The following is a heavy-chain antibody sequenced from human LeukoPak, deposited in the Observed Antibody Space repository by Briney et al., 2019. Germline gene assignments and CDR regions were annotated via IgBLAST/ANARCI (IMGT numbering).Heavy chain of an antibody. CDR3: VRYCSSTTCYTRAVDY. Sequence: KPSETLSLTCTVSGYSITSSYNWAWIRQPPGKVLEWIGSIYHSGSAYYNPSLKSRVTISVDTSKNQFSLKLSSVTAADTAVYYCVRYCSSTTCYTRAVDYWGQGTLVTVSS. CDR1: GYSITSSYN. J-gene: IGHJ4*02. CDR2: IYHSGSA. D-gene: IGHD2-2*02. V-gene: IGHV4-38-2*02.